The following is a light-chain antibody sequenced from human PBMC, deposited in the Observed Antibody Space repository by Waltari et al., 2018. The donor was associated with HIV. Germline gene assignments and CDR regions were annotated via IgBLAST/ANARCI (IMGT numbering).Light chain of an antibody. J-gene: IGLJ2*01. V-gene: IGLV1-40*01. Sequence: QSALTQPPSVSGAPGQSVTISCSGSNSNIGAGFDVHWYQPVPGTAPRPLIFDNTHRPPGVRYRFSGAKSGTSASRAINGLQSEDEADYYCQSYDSRLSGSVVFGGGTKVTVL. CDR3: QSYDSRLSGSVV. CDR2: DNT. CDR1: NSNIGAGFD.